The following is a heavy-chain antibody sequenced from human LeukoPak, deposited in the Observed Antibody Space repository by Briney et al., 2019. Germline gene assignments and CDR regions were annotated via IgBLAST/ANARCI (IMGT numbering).Heavy chain of an antibody. CDR2: ISSSSSYI. Sequence: GGSLRLSCAASGFTFSSYSMNWVRQAPGKGLEWVSSISSSSSYIYYADSVKGQFTISRDNAKNSLYLQMNSLRAEDTAVYYCAKDNGDYGSIVNEGGHFDYWGQGTLVTVSS. CDR1: GFTFSSYS. J-gene: IGHJ4*02. D-gene: IGHD4-17*01. CDR3: AKDNGDYGSIVNEGGHFDY. V-gene: IGHV3-21*01.